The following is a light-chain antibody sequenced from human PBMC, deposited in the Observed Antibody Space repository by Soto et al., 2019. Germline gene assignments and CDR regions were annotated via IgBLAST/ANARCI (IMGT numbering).Light chain of an antibody. CDR3: CSYAASNTFV. CDR2: GNS. CDR1: SSNIGAGYA. Sequence: QSVLTQPPSVSGAPGQRVTISCTGSSSNIGAGYAVHWYQQLPKTAPKLLIYGNSNRPSGVPDRFSASKSGTSASLAITGLQAEDEADYYCCSYAASNTFVFGTGTKVTVL. V-gene: IGLV1-40*01. J-gene: IGLJ1*01.